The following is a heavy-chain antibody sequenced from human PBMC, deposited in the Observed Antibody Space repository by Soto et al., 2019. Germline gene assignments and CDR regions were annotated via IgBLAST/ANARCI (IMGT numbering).Heavy chain of an antibody. Sequence: ASVKVSCKASGGTFSSYAISWVRQAPGQGLEWMGGIIPIFGTANYAQKFQGRVTITADESTSTAYMELSSLRSEDTAVYYCASRGATMIAAVSFDYWGQGTLVTVSS. CDR1: GGTFSSYA. D-gene: IGHD3-22*01. CDR2: IIPIFGTA. J-gene: IGHJ4*02. V-gene: IGHV1-69*13. CDR3: ASRGATMIAAVSFDY.